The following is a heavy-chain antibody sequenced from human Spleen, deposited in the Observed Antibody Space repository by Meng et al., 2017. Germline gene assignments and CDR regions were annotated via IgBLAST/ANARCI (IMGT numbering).Heavy chain of an antibody. Sequence: QVRRQQSAPGLVTPSETLSPTCTVSGGSIRSYSWSWIRQPAGKGLEWIGRIYTSGSTNYNPSLKSRVTMSVDTSKNQFSLKLSSVTAADTAVYYCARAVNYYDSSGYAQGYFDLWGRGTLVTVSS. CDR1: GGSIRSYS. J-gene: IGHJ2*01. CDR2: IYTSGST. CDR3: ARAVNYYDSSGYAQGYFDL. V-gene: IGHV4-4*07. D-gene: IGHD3-22*01.